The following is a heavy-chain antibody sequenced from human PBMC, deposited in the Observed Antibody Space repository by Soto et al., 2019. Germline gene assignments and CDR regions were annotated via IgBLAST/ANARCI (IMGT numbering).Heavy chain of an antibody. CDR2: INAGNGNT. CDR3: ARDLGYSSILVVNWFDP. V-gene: IGHV1-3*01. Sequence: ASVEVSCKASGYTFTSYSMHWVLQAPGQRLEWMGWINAGNGNTKYSQKFQGRVTITRDTSASTAYMELSSLRSEDTAVYYCARDLGYSSILVVNWFDPWGQGTLVTVSS. D-gene: IGHD6-13*01. J-gene: IGHJ5*02. CDR1: GYTFTSYS.